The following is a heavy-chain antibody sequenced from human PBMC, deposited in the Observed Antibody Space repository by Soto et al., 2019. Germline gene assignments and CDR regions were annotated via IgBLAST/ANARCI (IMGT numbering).Heavy chain of an antibody. J-gene: IGHJ4*02. Sequence: QLQLQESGSGLVKPSQTLSLTCAVSGGSISSGGYSWSWIRQPPGKGLEWIGYIYHSGSTYYNPSLKSRVTIAVDRAKNQCSLKLSSVTAADTAVYYCARVGFPTLRIAYWGQGTLVTVSS. D-gene: IGHD4-17*01. CDR1: GGSISSGGYS. V-gene: IGHV4-30-2*01. CDR2: IYHSGST. CDR3: ARVGFPTLRIAY.